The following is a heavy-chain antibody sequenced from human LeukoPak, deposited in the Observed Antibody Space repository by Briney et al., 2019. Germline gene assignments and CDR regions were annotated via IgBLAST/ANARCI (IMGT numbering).Heavy chain of an antibody. J-gene: IGHJ6*02. V-gene: IGHV3-11*01. CDR2: ISSSGSTK. D-gene: IGHD6-13*01. CDR3: ARVGGIAAAGTYFYYYGVDV. Sequence: GGSLRLSCAASGFTFSDYYMSWIRQAPGKGLEWVSYISSSGSTKYYADSVKGRFTISRDNAKSSLYLQMNSLRAEDTAVYYCARVGGIAAAGTYFYYYGVDVWGHGTTVTVSS. CDR1: GFTFSDYY.